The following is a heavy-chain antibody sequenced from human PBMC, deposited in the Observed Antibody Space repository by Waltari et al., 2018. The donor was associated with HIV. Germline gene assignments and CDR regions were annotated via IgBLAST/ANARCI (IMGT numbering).Heavy chain of an antibody. V-gene: IGHV3-23*01. D-gene: IGHD5-18*01. CDR2: LSGSGGST. Sequence: EVQLLESGGGLVQPGGSLRLSCAASGFTFSSYAMRWVRQAQVKGLEWVSALSGSGGSTYSADSVKGRFTISRDNSKNTLYLQMNSLRAEDTAVYYCAKADVDTAIGGAFDIWGQGTRVTVSS. CDR3: AKADVDTAIGGAFDI. J-gene: IGHJ3*02. CDR1: GFTFSSYA.